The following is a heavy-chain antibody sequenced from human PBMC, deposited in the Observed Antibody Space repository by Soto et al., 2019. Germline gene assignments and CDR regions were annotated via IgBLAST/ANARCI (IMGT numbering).Heavy chain of an antibody. D-gene: IGHD1-1*01. CDR3: AGGRYGDY. CDR1: GYTFTSYG. J-gene: IGHJ4*02. Sequence: QVHLVQSGAEVKKPGASVKVSCKASGYTFTSYGITWVRQAPGQGLEWMGWISAHNGNTDCAQKLPGRVIVTRDTSTSTAYMELRSLRSDDTAVYYCAGGRYGDYWGQGALVTVSS. CDR2: ISAHNGNT. V-gene: IGHV1-18*01.